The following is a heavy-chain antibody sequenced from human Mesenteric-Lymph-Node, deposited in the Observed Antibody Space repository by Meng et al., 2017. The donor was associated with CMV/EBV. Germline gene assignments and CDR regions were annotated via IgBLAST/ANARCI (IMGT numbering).Heavy chain of an antibody. D-gene: IGHD3-22*01. CDR3: ARDHDSSGYPHAFDI. Sequence: SETLSLTCTVSGGSVSSGSYYWSWIRQPPGKGLEWIGYIYYSGSTYYNPSLKSRVTISVDTSNNHFSLRLTSVTAADTAVYYCARDHDSSGYPHAFDIWGEGTMVTVSS. CDR1: GGSVSSGSYY. V-gene: IGHV4-61*01. J-gene: IGHJ3*02. CDR2: IYYSGST.